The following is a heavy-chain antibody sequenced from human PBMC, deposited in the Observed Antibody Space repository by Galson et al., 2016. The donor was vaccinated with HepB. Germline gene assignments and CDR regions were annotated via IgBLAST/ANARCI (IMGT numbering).Heavy chain of an antibody. D-gene: IGHD3-10*01. CDR3: ARPHGSGGYANFAF. CDR1: GFNFRAYD. V-gene: IGHV3-30*03. Sequence: SLRLSCATSGFNFRAYDMHWVRQTPGKGLEWVAIIAYDGNDKSYGNSVKGRFTVSRDNSRNTLYLQMNSLRSGDTALYFCARPHGSGGYANFAFWGQGTPCTVS. J-gene: IGHJ4*02. CDR2: IAYDGNDK.